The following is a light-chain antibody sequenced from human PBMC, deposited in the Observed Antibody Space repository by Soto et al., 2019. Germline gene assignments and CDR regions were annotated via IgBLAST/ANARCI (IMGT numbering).Light chain of an antibody. CDR3: QQYNSYPYT. Sequence: DIQMTQFPSTLSASIGDRVTITCRASQTISSWLAWYQQKPGKAPKLLIYKASSLETGVPSRFSGSGSETEFTLTISGLQPDDFATYYCQQYNSYPYTFGQGTRLEIK. V-gene: IGKV1-5*03. CDR1: QTISSW. J-gene: IGKJ2*01. CDR2: KAS.